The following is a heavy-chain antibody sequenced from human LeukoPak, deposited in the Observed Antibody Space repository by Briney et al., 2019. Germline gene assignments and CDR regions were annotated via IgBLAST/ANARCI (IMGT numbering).Heavy chain of an antibody. D-gene: IGHD2-21*02. Sequence: GGSLRLSCAASGFTFSNYSMNWVRQAPGKGLEWVSYISSSSSTIYYADSVKGRFTISRDNAKNSLYLQMNSLRAEDTAVYYCARDPDIVVVTATPVGAFDIWGQGTMVTVSS. CDR2: ISSSSSTI. CDR1: GFTFSNYS. CDR3: ARDPDIVVVTATPVGAFDI. V-gene: IGHV3-48*04. J-gene: IGHJ3*02.